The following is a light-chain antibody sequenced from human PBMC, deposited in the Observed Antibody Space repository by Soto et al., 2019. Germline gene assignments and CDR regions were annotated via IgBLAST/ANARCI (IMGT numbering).Light chain of an antibody. J-gene: IGKJ2*01. CDR2: GAS. V-gene: IGKV3-20*01. CDR1: QNVSSSY. Sequence: EIVLTQSPGTLSLPPGERASLSCRANQNVSSSYLAWYQQKPGQAPRLLIYGASSRATGIPDRFSGSGSGTDFTLTISRLEPQDFAVYYCQQYGSSPLYTFGQGTKLEI. CDR3: QQYGSSPLYT.